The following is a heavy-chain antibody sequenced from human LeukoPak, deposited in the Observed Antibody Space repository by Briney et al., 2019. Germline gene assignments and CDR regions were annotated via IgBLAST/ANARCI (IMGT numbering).Heavy chain of an antibody. CDR3: ATSKSGYSGYDPFDY. CDR2: INPNSGGT. J-gene: IGHJ4*02. V-gene: IGHV1-2*02. CDR1: GYTFTGYY. D-gene: IGHD5-12*01. Sequence: EASVKVSCKASGYTFTGYYIHWVRQAPAQGLEWMGWINPNSGGTNYAQKFQGRVTMTRDTSISTAYMELSRLRSDDTAVYYCATSKSGYSGYDPFDYWGQGTLVTVSS.